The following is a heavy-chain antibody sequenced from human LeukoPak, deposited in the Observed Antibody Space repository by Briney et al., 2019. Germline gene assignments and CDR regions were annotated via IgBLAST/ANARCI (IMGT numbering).Heavy chain of an antibody. V-gene: IGHV4-39*07. CDR1: GDSISSSSYY. CDR2: IYYSGST. Sequence: SETLSLTCAVSGDSISSSSYYWAWIRQPPGKGLEWIGSIYYSGSTNYNPSLKSRVTISIDTSKNQFSLKLSSVTAADTAVYYCARGGGSGDYHDAFDIWGQGTMVTVSS. D-gene: IGHD4-17*01. CDR3: ARGGGSGDYHDAFDI. J-gene: IGHJ3*02.